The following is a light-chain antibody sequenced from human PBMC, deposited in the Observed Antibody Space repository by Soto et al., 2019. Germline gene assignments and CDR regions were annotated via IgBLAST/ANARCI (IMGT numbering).Light chain of an antibody. Sequence: DIQMTQSPSSLSASVGDRVTITCRASQSISSYLNWYQQKPGKAPKLLIYAASSLTSGVPSRCSGSGSGTDFTLTISSLQPEDFATYYCQQSHSTPPYTFGQGTKLDIK. J-gene: IGKJ2*01. CDR3: QQSHSTPPYT. CDR1: QSISSY. CDR2: AAS. V-gene: IGKV1-39*01.